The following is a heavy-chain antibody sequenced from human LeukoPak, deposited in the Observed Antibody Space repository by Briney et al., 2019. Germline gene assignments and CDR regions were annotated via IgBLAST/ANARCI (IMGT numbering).Heavy chain of an antibody. CDR2: IYSGGST. J-gene: IGHJ4*02. V-gene: IGHV3-53*01. D-gene: IGHD3-10*01. Sequence: PGGSLRLSCAASGFTVSSNYMSWVRQAPGKGLEWVSVIYSGGSTCYADSVKGRFTISRDNSKNTLYLQMNSLRAEDTAVYYCAGLLWFGELLPYFDYWGQGTLVTVSS. CDR1: GFTVSSNY. CDR3: AGLLWFGELLPYFDY.